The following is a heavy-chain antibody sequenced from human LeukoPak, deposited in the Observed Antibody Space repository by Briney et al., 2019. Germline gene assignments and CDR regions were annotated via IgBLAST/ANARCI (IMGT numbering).Heavy chain of an antibody. CDR1: GGSISSGGYS. J-gene: IGHJ4*02. Sequence: PSETLSLTCAVSGGSISSGGYSWSWIRQPPGKGLEWIGYIYHRGSTYYNPSLKSRVTISVDRSKNQFSLKLNSVTAADTAVYYCARDRYGDHTYFDYWGQGTLVTVSS. V-gene: IGHV4-30-2*01. D-gene: IGHD4-17*01. CDR2: IYHRGST. CDR3: ARDRYGDHTYFDY.